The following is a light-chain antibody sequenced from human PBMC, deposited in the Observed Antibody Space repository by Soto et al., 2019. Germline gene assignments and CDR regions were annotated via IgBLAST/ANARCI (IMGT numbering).Light chain of an antibody. CDR3: MQALQTPLT. CDR2: LGS. J-gene: IGKJ4*01. CDR1: QSLLHSDGYNY. Sequence: DIVMTQSPVSLPVTPGEPASITCRSSQSLLHSDGYNYLDRYLQKPGQSPQLLIYLGSNRASGVPDRFSGSGSGTDFTLKISRVEAEDVGVYYCMQALQTPLTFGGGTKVEIK. V-gene: IGKV2-28*01.